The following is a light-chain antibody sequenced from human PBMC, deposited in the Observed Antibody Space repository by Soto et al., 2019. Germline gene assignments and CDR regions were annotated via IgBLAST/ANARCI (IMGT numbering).Light chain of an antibody. V-gene: IGKV3-20*01. J-gene: IGKJ2*01. CDR2: GAC. CDR3: QQYGSSWYT. CDR1: QSVSSSY. Sequence: EIVLTQSPGTLSLSPGERATLSCRASQSVSSSYLAWYQQKPGQAPRLLIYGACSRATGIPDRFSGSGSRTDFTLTIGILEPEDFAVYYCQQYGSSWYTFGQGTRLEIK.